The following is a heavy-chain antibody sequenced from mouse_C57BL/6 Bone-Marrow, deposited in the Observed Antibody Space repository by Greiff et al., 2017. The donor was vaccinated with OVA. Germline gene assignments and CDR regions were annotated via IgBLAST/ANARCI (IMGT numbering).Heavy chain of an antibody. CDR2: ISDGGSYT. CDR3: ATFLRTTVVEGYCDV. Sequence: EVQLVESGGGLVKPGGSLKLSCAASGFTFRSYAMSWVRQTPEKRLEWVATISDGGSYTYYPDNVQGRFTISRDNAKNNLYLQMSHLKSEDTARYYCATFLRTTVVEGYCDVWGTGTTVTVSS. V-gene: IGHV5-4*01. CDR1: GFTFRSYA. D-gene: IGHD1-1*01. J-gene: IGHJ1*03.